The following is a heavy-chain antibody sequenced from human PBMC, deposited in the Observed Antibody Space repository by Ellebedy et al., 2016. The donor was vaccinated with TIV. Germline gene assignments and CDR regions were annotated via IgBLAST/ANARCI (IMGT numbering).Heavy chain of an antibody. V-gene: IGHV4-39*01. D-gene: IGHD6-6*01. CDR1: GGSISSSSYY. Sequence: SETLSLXXTVSGGSISSSSYYWGWLRQPPGTGLEWIASFYYSGRTYFNPSLKSRVIISVDTSKNQFSLRLSSVTAADTAVYYCARLAYSSSSRDYYYGMDVWGQGTTVTVSS. J-gene: IGHJ6*02. CDR3: ARLAYSSSSRDYYYGMDV. CDR2: FYYSGRT.